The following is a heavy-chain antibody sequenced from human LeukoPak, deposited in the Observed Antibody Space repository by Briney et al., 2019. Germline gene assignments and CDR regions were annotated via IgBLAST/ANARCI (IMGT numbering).Heavy chain of an antibody. CDR1: GFTFSSYA. D-gene: IGHD3-3*01. V-gene: IGHV3-30-3*01. CDR2: ISYDGSNK. CDR3: ARGLRFLEWLLSPLDY. Sequence: GGSLRLSCAASGFTFSSYAMHWVRQAPGKGLEWVAVISYDGSNKYYADSVEGRFTISRDNSKNTLYLQMNSLRAEDTAVYYCARGLRFLEWLLSPLDYWGQGTLVTVSS. J-gene: IGHJ4*02.